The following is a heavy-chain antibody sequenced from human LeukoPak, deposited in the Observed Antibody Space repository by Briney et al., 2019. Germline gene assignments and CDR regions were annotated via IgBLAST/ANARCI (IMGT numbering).Heavy chain of an antibody. CDR2: ISGTGGRT. V-gene: IGHV3-23*01. D-gene: IGHD3-16*02. Sequence: PGGSLRLSCAASGFTFSTYAMSWVRQAPGKGLEWVSVISGTGGRTYYADSVKGRFTISRDNSRNTLYVQMNSLRAEDTAVYYCAKHRSSQERLRLGELSFYWGQGTLVTVSS. J-gene: IGHJ4*02. CDR1: GFTFSTYA. CDR3: AKHRSSQERLRLGELSFY.